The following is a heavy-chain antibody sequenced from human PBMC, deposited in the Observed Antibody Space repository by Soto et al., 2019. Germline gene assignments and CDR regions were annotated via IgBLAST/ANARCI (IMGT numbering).Heavy chain of an antibody. CDR3: ARDTKEGEFDP. Sequence: QVQLVESGGGVVQPGRSLRLSCAASGFTVSSYGIHGVRQAPGKGLEWVAVIWYDGSNKYYADSVKGRFTISRDNSKNTLYLQMNSLRAEDTAVYYCARDTKEGEFDPWGQGTLVTVSS. D-gene: IGHD3-10*01. V-gene: IGHV3-33*01. J-gene: IGHJ5*02. CDR2: IWYDGSNK. CDR1: GFTVSSYG.